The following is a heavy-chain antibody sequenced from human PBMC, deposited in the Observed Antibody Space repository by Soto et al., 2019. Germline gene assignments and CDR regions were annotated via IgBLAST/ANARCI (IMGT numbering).Heavy chain of an antibody. D-gene: IGHD3-10*01. V-gene: IGHV3-15*01. CDR2: IKSQREGGTT. CDR1: GFTFSDAR. Sequence: WGSLRLSCAASGFTFSDARMTWVRQAPGQGLEWVGRIKSQREGGTTEYAAPVKGRFTISRDDSENTLYIQMNSLKSEATAVYDCATFRSYSDYWGPGTLVTVSS. J-gene: IGHJ4*02. CDR3: ATFRSYSDY.